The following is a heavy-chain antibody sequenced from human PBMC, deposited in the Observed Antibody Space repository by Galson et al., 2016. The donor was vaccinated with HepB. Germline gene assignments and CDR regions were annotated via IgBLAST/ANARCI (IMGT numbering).Heavy chain of an antibody. CDR3: AKDLSNAHWTGLGYGMDV. D-gene: IGHD3/OR15-3a*01. J-gene: IGHJ6*04. Sequence: SLRLSCAASGFSFNNHAMYWVRQAPGKGLEWVGFIWDDGSNKYYLDSVKGRFTISRDNSKNTFYLQMNSLRVEDTAVYYCAKDLSNAHWTGLGYGMDVWGKGTTVTVSS. V-gene: IGHV3-33*06. CDR2: IWDDGSNK. CDR1: GFSFNNHA.